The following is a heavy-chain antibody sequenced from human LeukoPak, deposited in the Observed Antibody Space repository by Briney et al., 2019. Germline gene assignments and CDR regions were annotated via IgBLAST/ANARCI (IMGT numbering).Heavy chain of an antibody. CDR3: ARGSRYSSSWYWFDP. CDR1: GFTFSSYA. CDR2: ISYDGSNK. D-gene: IGHD6-13*01. Sequence: PGRSLRLSCAASGFTFSSYAMHWVRQAPGKGLEWVAVISYDGSNKYYADSVKGRFTISRDNAKNSLYLQMNSLRAEDTAVYYCARGSRYSSSWYWFDPWGQGTLVTVSS. J-gene: IGHJ5*02. V-gene: IGHV3-30*04.